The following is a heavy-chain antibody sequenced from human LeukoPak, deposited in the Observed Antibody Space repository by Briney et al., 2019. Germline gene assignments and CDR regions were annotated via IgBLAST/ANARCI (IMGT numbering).Heavy chain of an antibody. V-gene: IGHV4-4*02. CDR2: IHHRGST. CDR3: ATPNDAFDM. J-gene: IGHJ3*02. Sequence: PSGTLSLTCAVSGVSISNENWWSWVRQPPGKGLEWIGEIHHRGSTNYHPSLRSRVTISVDTSKNHCSPKMTSVTAADTAAYYCATPNDAFDMWGQGTMVTVSS. CDR1: GVSISNENW.